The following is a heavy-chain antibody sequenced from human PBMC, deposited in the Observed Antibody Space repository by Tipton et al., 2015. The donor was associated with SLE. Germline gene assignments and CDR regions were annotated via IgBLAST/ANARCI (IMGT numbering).Heavy chain of an antibody. V-gene: IGHV3-48*03. J-gene: IGHJ3*02. D-gene: IGHD6-19*01. CDR2: IGSSGSPI. CDR1: GFTFSSYE. CDR3: ARDRLGNSGWFDAFDI. Sequence: GSLRLSCAASGFTFSSYEMNWVRQAPGKGLEWLSYIGSSGSPIYYADSVKGRFTISRDNAKNSLYLQMNSLRAEDTAVYYCARDRLGNSGWFDAFDIWGQGTMVTVSS.